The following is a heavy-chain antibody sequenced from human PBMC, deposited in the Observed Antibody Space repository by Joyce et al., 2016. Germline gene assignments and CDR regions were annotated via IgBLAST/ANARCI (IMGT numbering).Heavy chain of an antibody. CDR1: GFPFSDYN. CDR2: ISRSGNSI. Sequence: EVQLVESGGGLVKPGGSLRLSCAVSGFPFSDYNMNWGRQAPGKGPEGVASISRSGNSIYYSDSVKGRFTISRDNAKNSLYLQMNRLRAEDTALYYCAKDTAVGRSYFDYWGQGTRVTVSS. J-gene: IGHJ4*02. V-gene: IGHV3-21*02. D-gene: IGHD3-10*01. CDR3: AKDTAVGRSYFDY.